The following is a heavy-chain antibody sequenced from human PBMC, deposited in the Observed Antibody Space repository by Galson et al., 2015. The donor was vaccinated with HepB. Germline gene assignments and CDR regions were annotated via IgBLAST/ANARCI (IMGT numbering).Heavy chain of an antibody. CDR2: ISQIGDYT. CDR3: TRWDCGSDRNRCYEGV. J-gene: IGHJ6*04. Sequence: SLRLSCAASGFSFSTYAMHWVRQAPGEGLEYASSISQIGDYTYYGNSVRGRFTISRVNSENTLYLHMGSLTAEDTAVYYCTRWDCGSDRNRCYEGVWGKGTTVTVSS. D-gene: IGHD2-21*02. V-gene: IGHV3-64*01. CDR1: GFSFSTYA.